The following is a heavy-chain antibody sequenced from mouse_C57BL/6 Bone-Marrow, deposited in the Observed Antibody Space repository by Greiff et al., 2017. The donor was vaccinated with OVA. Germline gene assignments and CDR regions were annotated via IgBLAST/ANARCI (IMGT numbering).Heavy chain of an antibody. D-gene: IGHD2-2*01. CDR2: IDPETGGT. CDR3: TRSMVTAWFAY. Sequence: VQLQQSGAELVRPGASVTLSCKASGYTFTDYEMHWVKQTPVHGLEWIGAIDPETGGTAYNQKFKGKAILTADKSSSTAYMELRSLTSEDSAVYYCTRSMVTAWFAYWGQGTLVTVSA. V-gene: IGHV1-15*01. J-gene: IGHJ3*01. CDR1: GYTFTDYE.